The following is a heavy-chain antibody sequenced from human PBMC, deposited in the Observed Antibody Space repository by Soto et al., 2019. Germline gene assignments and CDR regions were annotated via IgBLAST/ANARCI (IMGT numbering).Heavy chain of an antibody. CDR2: IYPGDSDT. Sequence: PGESLKISCKGSGYSFTSYWIGWVRQMPGKGLEWMGIIYPGDSDTRYSPSFQGQVTISADKSISTAYLQWSSLKASDTAMYYCARVGRYCSGGSCYSPGGEWDYYYGMDVWGQGTTVTVSS. CDR3: ARVGRYCSGGSCYSPGGEWDYYYGMDV. CDR1: GYSFTSYW. J-gene: IGHJ6*02. D-gene: IGHD2-15*01. V-gene: IGHV5-51*01.